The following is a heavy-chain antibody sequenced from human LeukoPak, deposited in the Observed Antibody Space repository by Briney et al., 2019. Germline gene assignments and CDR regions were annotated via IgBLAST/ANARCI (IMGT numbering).Heavy chain of an antibody. D-gene: IGHD1-1*01. CDR3: ASKGGNDWELFFDY. CDR2: IYSGGYT. J-gene: IGHJ4*02. Sequence: PGGSLRLSCAASGFTVSSNYMSWVRQAPGKGLEWVSVIYSGGYTDYSDSVKGRFTISRDNSKNTLYLQMNSLRAEDTAVYYCASKGGNDWELFFDYWGQGTLVTVSS. CDR1: GFTVSSNY. V-gene: IGHV3-53*01.